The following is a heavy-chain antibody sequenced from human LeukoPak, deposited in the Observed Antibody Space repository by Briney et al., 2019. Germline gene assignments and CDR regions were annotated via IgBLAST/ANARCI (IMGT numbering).Heavy chain of an antibody. Sequence: ASVKVSCKASGYIFTSYYMHWVRQAPGQGLEWMGVINPSGGSTNYAQKFQGRVTMTRDTSTSTVYIELSSLRSEDTAVYYWATEGGDDSSGYYYDYWGQGTLVTLSS. D-gene: IGHD3-22*01. V-gene: IGHV1-46*03. J-gene: IGHJ4*02. CDR1: GYIFTSYY. CDR2: INPSGGST. CDR3: ATEGGDDSSGYYYDY.